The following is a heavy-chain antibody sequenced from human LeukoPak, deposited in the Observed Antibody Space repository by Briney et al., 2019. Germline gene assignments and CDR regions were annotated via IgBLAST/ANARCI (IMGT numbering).Heavy chain of an antibody. CDR2: IYHSGST. V-gene: IGHV4-39*07. Sequence: SETLSLTCTVSGGSISSSSYYWGWIRQPPGKGLEWIGSIYHSGSTYYNPSLKSRVTISVDTSKNQFSLKLSSVTAADTAVYYCARRWELRGGWFDPWGQGTLVTVSS. J-gene: IGHJ5*02. D-gene: IGHD1-26*01. CDR1: GGSISSSSYY. CDR3: ARRWELRGGWFDP.